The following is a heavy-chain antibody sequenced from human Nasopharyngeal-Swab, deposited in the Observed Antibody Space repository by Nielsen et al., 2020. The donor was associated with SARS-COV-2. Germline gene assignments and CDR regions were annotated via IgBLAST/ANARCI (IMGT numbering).Heavy chain of an antibody. J-gene: IGHJ6*03. V-gene: IGHV4-30-4*01. CDR1: GGSISSGDYY. CDR3: ARVYYYYYYMDA. Sequence: SETLSLTCTVSGGSISSGDYYWSWIRQPPGKGLEWIGYIYYSGSTYYNPSLKSRVTISVDTSKNQFSLKLSSVTAADTAVYYCARVYYYYYYMDAWGKGTTVTVSS. CDR2: IYYSGST.